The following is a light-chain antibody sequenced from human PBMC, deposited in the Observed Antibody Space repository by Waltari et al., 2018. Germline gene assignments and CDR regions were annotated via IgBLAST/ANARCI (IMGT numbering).Light chain of an antibody. CDR3: SSHTRSTSYAV. Sequence: QSALTQPASVSGSPGQSITISCTGTSSDVGGYSYVSWYQQHPGKAPKLMIYEVSNRPSGVSNRFSCSKFGNTASLTISGLQAEDEADYYCSSHTRSTSYAVFGGGTKLTVL. V-gene: IGLV2-14*01. J-gene: IGLJ2*01. CDR1: SSDVGGYSY. CDR2: EVS.